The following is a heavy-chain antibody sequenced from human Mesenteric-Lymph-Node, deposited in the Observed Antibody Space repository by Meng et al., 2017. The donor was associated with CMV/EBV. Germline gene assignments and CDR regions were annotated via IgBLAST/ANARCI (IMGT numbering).Heavy chain of an antibody. CDR1: GFTFSNYA. Sequence: GGSLRLSCAASGFTFSNYAMSWVRQAPGKGLEWVSHISGSGGANTNYADSVRGRFTISRDSSENTLYLQMNSLRVEDTAVYYCARLRGGGCSSTTCSNAFDIWGQGTMVTVSS. CDR2: ISGSGGANT. J-gene: IGHJ3*02. V-gene: IGHV3-23*01. CDR3: ARLRGGGCSSTTCSNAFDI. D-gene: IGHD2-2*01.